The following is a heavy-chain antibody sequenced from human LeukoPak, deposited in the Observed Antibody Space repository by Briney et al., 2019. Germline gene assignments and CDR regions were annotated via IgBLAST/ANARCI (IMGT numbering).Heavy chain of an antibody. CDR2: IYYSGST. V-gene: IGHV4-39*01. Sequence: TGGSLRLSCAAPGFTFSSYSLNWVRQPPGKGLEWIGSIYYSGSTYYNPSLKSRVTISVDTSKNQFSLKLSSVTAADTAVYYCARHLVGITGTPYYFDYWGQGTLVTASS. D-gene: IGHD1-7*01. CDR3: ARHLVGITGTPYYFDY. J-gene: IGHJ4*02. CDR1: GFTFSSYSLN.